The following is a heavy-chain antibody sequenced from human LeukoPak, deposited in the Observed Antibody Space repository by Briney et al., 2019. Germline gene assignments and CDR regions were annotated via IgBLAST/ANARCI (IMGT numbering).Heavy chain of an antibody. Sequence: ASVKVSCKASGYTFTSYDINWVRQATGQGLEWMGWMNPNSGNTGYEQKFQGRVTMTRNTSTSTAYMELSSLRSEDTAVYYCAMGIAAGNTPVDYWGQGTLVTVSS. CDR3: AMGIAAGNTPVDY. CDR2: MNPNSGNT. CDR1: GYTFTSYD. V-gene: IGHV1-8*01. D-gene: IGHD6-13*01. J-gene: IGHJ4*02.